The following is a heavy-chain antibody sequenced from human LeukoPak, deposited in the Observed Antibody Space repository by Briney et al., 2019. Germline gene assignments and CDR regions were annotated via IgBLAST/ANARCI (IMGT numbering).Heavy chain of an antibody. D-gene: IGHD1-26*01. CDR3: TSMIVGATAPWFDP. J-gene: IGHJ5*02. CDR2: INTNTGKP. CDR1: GNILTRYT. V-gene: IGHV7-4-1*02. Sequence: GASVKVSCKASGNILTRYTINWVRQAPGQGLEWMGWINTNTGKPVYAQGLTGRFVFSWDTSVSTAYLQISSLKTEETGIYFCTSMIVGATAPWFDPWGQGTPVTVSS.